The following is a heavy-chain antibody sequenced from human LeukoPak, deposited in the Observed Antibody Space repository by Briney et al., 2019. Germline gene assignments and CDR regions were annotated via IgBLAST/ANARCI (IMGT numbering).Heavy chain of an antibody. CDR3: ARYSSGDPDY. D-gene: IGHD6-19*01. CDR1: GGTFSSYA. CDR2: IIPIFGTA. V-gene: IGHV1-69*05. Sequence: SVKVSCKASGGTFSSYAISWVRQAPGQGLEWMGGIIPIFGTANYAQKLQGRVTMTTDTSTSTAYMELRSLRSDDTAVYYCARYSSGDPDYWGQGTLVTVSS. J-gene: IGHJ4*02.